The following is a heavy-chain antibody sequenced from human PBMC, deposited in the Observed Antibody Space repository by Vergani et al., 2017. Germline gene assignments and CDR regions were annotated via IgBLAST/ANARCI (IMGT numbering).Heavy chain of an antibody. J-gene: IGHJ4*02. CDR1: GGSISSSSSY. D-gene: IGHD1-7*01. Sequence: QLQLQESGPGLVKPSETLSLTCTVSGGSISSSSSYWDWIRQPPGKGLEWIGSIYFSGSAYYNPSLRTRVTVSVDTSKNQFSLKLRSVTAADTGVYYCARRDPTTALDYWGQGTLVAVSS. V-gene: IGHV4-39*01. CDR3: ARRDPTTALDY. CDR2: IYFSGSA.